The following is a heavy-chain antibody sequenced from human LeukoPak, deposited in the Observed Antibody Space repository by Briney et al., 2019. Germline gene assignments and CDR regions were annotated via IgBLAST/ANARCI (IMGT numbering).Heavy chain of an antibody. Sequence: SETLSLTCAVYGPSFSGHYWRWLRQPARKGLEWHGEINQSGSTNYNPPLKSRVTISGETSKNQCSLNLSSVTAADTAVYYCARVGTKSSGWPLDYWGQGTLVTVSS. J-gene: IGHJ4*02. CDR3: ARVGTKSSGWPLDY. V-gene: IGHV4-34*01. CDR1: GPSFSGHY. CDR2: INQSGST. D-gene: IGHD6-19*01.